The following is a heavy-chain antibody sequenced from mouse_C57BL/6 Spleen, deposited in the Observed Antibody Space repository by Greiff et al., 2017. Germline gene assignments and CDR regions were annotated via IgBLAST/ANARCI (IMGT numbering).Heavy chain of an antibody. CDR2: ISSGGSYT. D-gene: IGHD3-1*01. CDR1: GFTFSSYG. Sequence: EVMLVESGGDLVKPGGSLKLSCAASGFTFSSYGMSWVRQTPDKRLEWVATISSGGSYTYYPDSVKGRVTISRDNAKNTLYLQMSSLKSEDTAMYYCARQGTSNFEVWGTGTTVTVAS. J-gene: IGHJ1*03. CDR3: ARQGTSNFEV. V-gene: IGHV5-6*01.